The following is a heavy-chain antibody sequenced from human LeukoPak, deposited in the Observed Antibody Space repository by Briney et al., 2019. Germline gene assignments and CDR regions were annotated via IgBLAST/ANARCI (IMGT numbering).Heavy chain of an antibody. Sequence: SETLSLTCTVSGGSISSSSYYWGWIRQPPGKGLEWIGSIYYSGSTYYKPSLKSRVTISVDTSKNQFSLKLSSVTAADTAVYYCARHVAQPYSSSWYFVDYWGQGTLVTVSS. V-gene: IGHV4-39*01. D-gene: IGHD6-13*01. CDR3: ARHVAQPYSSSWYFVDY. J-gene: IGHJ4*02. CDR2: IYYSGST. CDR1: GGSISSSSYY.